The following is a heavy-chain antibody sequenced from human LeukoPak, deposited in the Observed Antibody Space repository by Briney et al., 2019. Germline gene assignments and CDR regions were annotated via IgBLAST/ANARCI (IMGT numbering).Heavy chain of an antibody. J-gene: IGHJ4*02. CDR3: AKDLDSSGSLGY. CDR2: IWYDGSNK. CDR1: GFTFSSYG. D-gene: IGHD3-22*01. V-gene: IGHV3-33*06. Sequence: GGSLRLSCAASGFTFSSYGMHWVRQAPGKGLEWVAVIWYDGSNKYYADSVKGRFTISRDNSKNTLYLQMNSLRAEDTAVYYCAKDLDSSGSLGYWGQGTLVTVSS.